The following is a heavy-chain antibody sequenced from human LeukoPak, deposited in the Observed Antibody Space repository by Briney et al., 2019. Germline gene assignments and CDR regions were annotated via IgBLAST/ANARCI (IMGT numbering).Heavy chain of an antibody. CDR2: IKSKTDGGTT. V-gene: IGHV3-15*01. D-gene: IGHD5-12*01. CDR1: GFTFSNAW. J-gene: IGHJ4*02. CDR3: TTESYLWQTRRGYSGYDWRYFDY. Sequence: PGGSLRLSCAASGFTFSNAWMSWVRQAPGKGLEWVGRIKSKTDGGTTDYAAPVKGRFTISRDDSKNTLYLQMNSLKTEDTAVYYCTTESYLWQTRRGYSGYDWRYFDYWGQGTLVTVSS.